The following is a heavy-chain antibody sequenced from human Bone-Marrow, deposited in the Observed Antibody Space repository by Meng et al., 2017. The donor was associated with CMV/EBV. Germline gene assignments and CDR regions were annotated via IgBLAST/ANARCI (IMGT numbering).Heavy chain of an antibody. V-gene: IGHV3-23*03. CDR3: AKDAHITMIVVGDY. Sequence: GESLKISCAVSGFNFNTYAMTWVRQAPGKGLEWVSLIYSGGRSPVYADSVKGRFTISRDNSKNTLYLQMNSLRAEDTAVYYCAKDAHITMIVVGDYWGQGTLVTVSS. CDR2: IYSGGRSP. D-gene: IGHD3-22*01. J-gene: IGHJ4*02. CDR1: GFNFNTYA.